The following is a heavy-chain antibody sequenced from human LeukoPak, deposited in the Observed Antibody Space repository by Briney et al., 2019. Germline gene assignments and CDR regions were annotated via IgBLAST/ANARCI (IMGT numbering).Heavy chain of an antibody. V-gene: IGHV3-30-3*01. CDR1: GFTFSSYA. CDR2: ISYDGSNK. D-gene: IGHD3-10*01. CDR3: ARGTPMVY. Sequence: GGSLRLSCVASGFTFSSYAMHWVRQAPGKGLEWVAVISYDGSNKYYADSVKGRFTISRDNSKNTLYLQMNSLRAEDTAVYYCARGTPMVYWGQGTLVTVSS. J-gene: IGHJ4*02.